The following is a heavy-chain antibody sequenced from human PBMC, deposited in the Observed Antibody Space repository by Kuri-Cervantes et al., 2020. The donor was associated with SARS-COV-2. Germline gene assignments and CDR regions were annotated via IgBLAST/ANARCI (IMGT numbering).Heavy chain of an antibody. CDR1: GFTFSSHD. Sequence: GESLKISCVASGFTFSSHDMHWVRQPTGKGLEWVSGIATAGDPYFAASVTGRFTISRENAKNSLYLQMYSLRAGDTAFYYCARVSWGGDGFDIWGQGTMVTVSS. D-gene: IGHD3-16*01. CDR2: IATAGDP. J-gene: IGHJ3*02. V-gene: IGHV3-13*05. CDR3: ARVSWGGDGFDI.